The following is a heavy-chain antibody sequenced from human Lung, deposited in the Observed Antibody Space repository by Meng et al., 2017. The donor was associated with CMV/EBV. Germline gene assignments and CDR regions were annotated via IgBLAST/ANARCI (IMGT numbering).Heavy chain of an antibody. Sequence: GGSLSLSCAASGFTFSSYAMHWVRQAPGKGLEYVSAISSNGGSTYYADSVKGRFTISRDNSKNTLYLQMGSLRAEDMAVYYCARVRGTTPLFDYWGQGTLVTVSS. D-gene: IGHD1-7*01. CDR3: ARVRGTTPLFDY. J-gene: IGHJ4*02. CDR1: GFTFSSYA. V-gene: IGHV3-64*02. CDR2: ISSNGGST.